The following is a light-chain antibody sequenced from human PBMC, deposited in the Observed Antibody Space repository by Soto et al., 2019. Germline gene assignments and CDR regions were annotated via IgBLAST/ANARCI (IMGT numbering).Light chain of an antibody. CDR3: QQYGSSPPGT. CDR1: QSFSSN. CDR2: GAS. Sequence: EIVMTQSPATLSVSAGERATLSCRASQSFSSNLAWYQQKPGQAPRLLIYGASPRATGIPARFSGSGSGTDFTLTISRLEPEDFAVYYCQQYGSSPPGTFGQGTKVDIK. V-gene: IGKV3-15*01. J-gene: IGKJ2*02.